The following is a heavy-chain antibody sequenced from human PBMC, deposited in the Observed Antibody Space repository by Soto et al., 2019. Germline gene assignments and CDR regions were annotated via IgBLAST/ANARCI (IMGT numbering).Heavy chain of an antibody. V-gene: IGHV4-61*01. J-gene: IGHJ6*02. CDR3: ARDLRYSYGYYYYYYGMDV. D-gene: IGHD5-18*01. CDR2: IYYSGST. CDR1: GGSVSSGSYY. Sequence: QVQLQESGPGLVKPSETLSLTCTVSGGSVSSGSYYWSWIRQPPGKGLEWIGYIYYSGSTNYNPSLKRRVTISVDTSKNQFSLKLSSVTAADTAVYYCARDLRYSYGYYYYYYGMDVWGQGTTVTVSS.